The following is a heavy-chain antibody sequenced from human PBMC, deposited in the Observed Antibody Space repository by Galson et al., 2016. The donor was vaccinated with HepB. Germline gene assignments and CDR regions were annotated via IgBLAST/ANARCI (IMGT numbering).Heavy chain of an antibody. CDR2: IYNSGST. V-gene: IGHV4-59*01. D-gene: IGHD5-24*01. CDR3: ARGYNAGHFDK. Sequence: SETLSLTCTVSGGSIITYYWSWVRQTPEKGLEWVGYIYNSGSTSYNPSLTNRVTISADTSKNQFSLRLISVTAADTATYYCARGYNAGHFDKWGQGALVTVSS. CDR1: GGSIITYY. J-gene: IGHJ4*02.